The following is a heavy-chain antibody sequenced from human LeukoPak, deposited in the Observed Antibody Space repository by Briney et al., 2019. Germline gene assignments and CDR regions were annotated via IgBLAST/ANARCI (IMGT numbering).Heavy chain of an antibody. CDR3: AKDLGAVITTYYFDY. D-gene: IGHD3-22*01. CDR1: GFTFSSYA. J-gene: IGHJ4*02. CDR2: ISGSGGST. V-gene: IGHV3-23*01. Sequence: GGSLRLSCAASGFTFSSYAMSWVRQAPGKGLEWVSAISGSGGSTYYADSVKGRFTISRDNSKNTLYLQMNSLRAEDTAVYYYAKDLGAVITTYYFDYWGQGTLVTVSS.